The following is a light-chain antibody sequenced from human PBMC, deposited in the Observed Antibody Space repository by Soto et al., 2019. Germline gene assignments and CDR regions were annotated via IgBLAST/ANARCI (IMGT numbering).Light chain of an antibody. CDR3: YSYDSSLSHVV. CDR2: GNS. V-gene: IGLV1-40*01. CDR1: SSNIGAGYD. J-gene: IGLJ2*01. Sequence: QSVLTQPPSVSGAPGQRVTISCTGSSSNIGAGYDVHWYQQLPGTVTKLLIYGNSNRPSGVPDRFSGSKSGTSASLSHTGLQAPDVAGYYFYSYDSSLSHVVFGGGTKLTVL.